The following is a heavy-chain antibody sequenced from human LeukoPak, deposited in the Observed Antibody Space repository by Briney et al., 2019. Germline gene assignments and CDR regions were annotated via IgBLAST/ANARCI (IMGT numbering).Heavy chain of an antibody. V-gene: IGHV1-24*01. J-gene: IGHJ4*02. D-gene: IGHD1-26*01. CDR1: GYSPTDLS. CDR3: AAGGIYSLLDY. Sequence: ASVTVSRKVSGYSPTDLSMHWVRQAPGNGLEWMGGFDPEHREAIYAQKFQGRVSMTEDTSSDTAYMELSSLRSEDTAVYYCAAGGIYSLLDYWGQGTLVTVSS. CDR2: FDPEHREA.